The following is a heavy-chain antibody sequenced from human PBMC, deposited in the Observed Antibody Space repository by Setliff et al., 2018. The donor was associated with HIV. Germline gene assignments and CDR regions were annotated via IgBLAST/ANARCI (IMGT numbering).Heavy chain of an antibody. Sequence: PGGSLRLSCAASGFTFSSYSMNWVRQAPGKGLEWVSYISSSSSTIYYADSVKGRFTISRDNAKNSLYLQMNSLRAEDTAVYYCTPIHNYTDHCPDSWGQGTLVTVSS. V-gene: IGHV3-48*01. CDR2: ISSSSSTI. J-gene: IGHJ5*01. D-gene: IGHD2-21*02. CDR1: GFTFSSYS. CDR3: TPIHNYTDHCPDS.